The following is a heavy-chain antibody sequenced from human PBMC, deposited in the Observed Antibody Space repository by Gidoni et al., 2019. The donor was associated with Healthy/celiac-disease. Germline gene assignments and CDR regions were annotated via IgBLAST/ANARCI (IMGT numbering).Heavy chain of an antibody. CDR3: SRGGEDYYDSSCYPYY. CDR2: IYYRGGT. Sequence: QVQLQESGPGLVKPSETLSLTCTISGGSISSYYWSWIRQPPGKGLELIWYIYYRGGTNYNPPLKGPVPISVDTFQKPFLLELGLVTRSDPARDYLSRGGEDYYDSSCYPYYLGPGTLV. CDR1: GGSISSYY. V-gene: IGHV4-59*12. J-gene: IGHJ4*02. D-gene: IGHD3-22*01.